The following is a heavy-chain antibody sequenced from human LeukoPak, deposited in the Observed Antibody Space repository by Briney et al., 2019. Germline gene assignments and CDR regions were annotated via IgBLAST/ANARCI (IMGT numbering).Heavy chain of an antibody. J-gene: IGHJ4*02. Sequence: EPGGTLRLSCAASGFTFSSYGMSWVRQAPGKGLEWVSAISGSGGSTYYADSVKGRFTISRDNSKNTLYLQMNSLRAEDTAVYYCAKDRRAGSYDYWGQGTLVTVSS. CDR1: GFTFSSYG. V-gene: IGHV3-23*01. D-gene: IGHD3-10*01. CDR3: AKDRRAGSYDY. CDR2: ISGSGGST.